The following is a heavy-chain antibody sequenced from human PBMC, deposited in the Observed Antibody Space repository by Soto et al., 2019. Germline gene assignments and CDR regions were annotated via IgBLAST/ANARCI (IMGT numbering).Heavy chain of an antibody. V-gene: IGHV3-23*01. D-gene: IGHD6-19*01. CDR1: GFTFSSYA. CDR3: AKEGEHSSGSASFDF. Sequence: GGSLRLSCAASGFTFSSYAMSWVRQAPGKGLEWVSAISGSGVSTYYADSVKGRFTISRDNSKNTLYLQMNSLRAEDTAVYYCAKEGEHSSGSASFDFCGQGLLVTVSS. J-gene: IGHJ4*02. CDR2: ISGSGVST.